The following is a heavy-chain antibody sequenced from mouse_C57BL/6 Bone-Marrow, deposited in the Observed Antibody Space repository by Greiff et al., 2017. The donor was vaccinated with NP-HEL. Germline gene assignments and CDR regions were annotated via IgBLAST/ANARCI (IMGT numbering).Heavy chain of an antibody. D-gene: IGHD4-1*01. CDR3: AGSGGLGPAWFAY. J-gene: IGHJ3*01. CDR1: GFNIKDYY. Sequence: VQLQQSGAELVKPGASVKLSCTASGFNIKDYYMHWVKQRPEQGLEWIGRIDPEDGETNYAPKFQGKATITADTSSNTAYLQLSSLTSEDTAVYYCAGSGGLGPAWFAYWGQGTLVTVSA. V-gene: IGHV14-2*01. CDR2: IDPEDGET.